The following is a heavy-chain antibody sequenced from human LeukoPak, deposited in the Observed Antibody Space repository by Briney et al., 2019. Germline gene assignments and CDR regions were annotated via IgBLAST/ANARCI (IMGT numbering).Heavy chain of an antibody. Sequence: SETLSXTXXXXXXSVSXGSYYWSWIRQPPGKGLEWIGYIYCSGSTNYNPSLKSRVTISVDTSKNQFSLKLSSVTAADTAVYYCAREGSGSSWYYTAYYFDYWGQGTLVTVSS. CDR3: AREGSGSSWYYTAYYFDY. D-gene: IGHD6-13*01. V-gene: IGHV4-61*01. CDR2: IYCSGST. CDR1: XXSVSXGSYY. J-gene: IGHJ4*02.